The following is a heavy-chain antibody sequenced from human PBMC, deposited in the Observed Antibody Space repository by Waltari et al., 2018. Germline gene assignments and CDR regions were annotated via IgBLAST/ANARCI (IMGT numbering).Heavy chain of an antibody. J-gene: IGHJ4*02. D-gene: IGHD6-13*01. Sequence: QVQLVESGGGVVQPGRSLRLSCAASGFTFSSYGMHWVRQAPGKGREWVAVIWYDGSNKYYADSVKGRFTISRDNSKNTLYLQMNSLRAEDTAVYYCARDYSSSWYGRGFDYWGQGTLVTVSS. V-gene: IGHV3-33*01. CDR2: IWYDGSNK. CDR1: GFTFSSYG. CDR3: ARDYSSSWYGRGFDY.